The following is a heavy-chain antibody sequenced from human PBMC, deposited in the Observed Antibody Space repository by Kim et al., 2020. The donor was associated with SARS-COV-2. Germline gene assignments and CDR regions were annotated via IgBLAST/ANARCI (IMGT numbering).Heavy chain of an antibody. CDR1: GGSISSSSYY. V-gene: IGHV4-39*01. Sequence: SETLSLTCTVSGGSISSSSYYWGWIRQPPGKGLEWIGSIYYSGSTYYNPSLKSRVTISVDTSKNQFSLKLSSVTAADTAVYYCARRSRRHYDILTGSKPFDYWGQGTLVTVSS. J-gene: IGHJ4*02. CDR2: IYYSGST. D-gene: IGHD3-9*01. CDR3: ARRSRRHYDILTGSKPFDY.